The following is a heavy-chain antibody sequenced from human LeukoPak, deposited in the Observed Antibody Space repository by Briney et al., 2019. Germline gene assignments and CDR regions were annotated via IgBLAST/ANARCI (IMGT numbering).Heavy chain of an antibody. CDR3: AKDASTNYDFWNSYYYGMDV. Sequence: PGGSLRLSCAASGFTFSSYGMHWVRQAPGKGLEWVAVISYDGSNKYYADSVKGRFTISRDNSKNTLYLQMNSLRAEDTAVYYCAKDASTNYDFWNSYYYGMDVWGQGTTVTVSS. CDR1: GFTFSSYG. CDR2: ISYDGSNK. D-gene: IGHD3-3*01. V-gene: IGHV3-30*18. J-gene: IGHJ6*02.